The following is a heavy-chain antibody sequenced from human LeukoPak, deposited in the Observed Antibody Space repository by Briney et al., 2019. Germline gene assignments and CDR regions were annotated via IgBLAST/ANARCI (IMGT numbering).Heavy chain of an antibody. CDR1: GFTVSSNY. CDR3: ARICSVTSCDVDY. V-gene: IGHV3-53*01. Sequence: GGSLRLSCTASGFTVSSNYMSWVRQAPGKGLEWVSVIYSGGGTSYADSVKGRFTISRDTSKNTLYLQMNTLRAEDTAVYYCARICSVTSCDVDYWGQETLVTVSS. CDR2: IYSGGGT. D-gene: IGHD2-2*01. J-gene: IGHJ4*02.